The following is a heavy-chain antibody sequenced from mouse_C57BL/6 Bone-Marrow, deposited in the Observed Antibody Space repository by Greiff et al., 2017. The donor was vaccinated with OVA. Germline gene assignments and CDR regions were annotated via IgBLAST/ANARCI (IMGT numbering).Heavy chain of an antibody. V-gene: IGHV5-6*01. CDR1: GFTFSSYG. CDR3: ARRRYGNHFWFAY. D-gene: IGHD2-1*01. J-gene: IGHJ3*01. CDR2: ISSGGSDT. Sequence: EVQLVESGGDLVKPGGSLKLSCAASGFTFSSYGMSWVRQTPDKRLEWVATISSGGSDTYYPDSVKGRFTISRDNAKNTLYLQMSSLKSEDTAMYYCARRRYGNHFWFAYWGQGTLVTVSA.